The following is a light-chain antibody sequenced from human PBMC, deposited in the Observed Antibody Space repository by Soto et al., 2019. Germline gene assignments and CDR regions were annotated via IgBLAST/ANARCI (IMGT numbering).Light chain of an antibody. Sequence: EIVLTQSPTTLSLSPGERATLSCRASQSVSSYFAWYEQKPGQAPRLLIYDAYTRAAGIPARFSGSGSGTDSTLTISSLEPEDLAVYYCQQHSDWPLTFGGGTKVEI. CDR1: QSVSSY. CDR2: DAY. J-gene: IGKJ4*01. CDR3: QQHSDWPLT. V-gene: IGKV3-11*01.